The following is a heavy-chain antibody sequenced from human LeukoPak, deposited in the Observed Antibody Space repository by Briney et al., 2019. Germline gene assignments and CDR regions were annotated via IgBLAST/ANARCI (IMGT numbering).Heavy chain of an antibody. V-gene: IGHV5-51*01. D-gene: IGHD2-2*01. Sequence: GESLKISCKGSGYSFTSYWIGWVRQMPGKGLEGMGIIYPGDSDTRYSPSFQGQVTISADQSISTAYLQWSSLKASDTAMYYCARTYCSSTSCPLEILGYWGQGTLVTVSS. J-gene: IGHJ4*02. CDR2: IYPGDSDT. CDR3: ARTYCSSTSCPLEILGY. CDR1: GYSFTSYW.